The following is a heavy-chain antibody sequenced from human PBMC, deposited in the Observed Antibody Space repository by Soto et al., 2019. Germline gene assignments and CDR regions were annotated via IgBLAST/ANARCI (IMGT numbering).Heavy chain of an antibody. J-gene: IGHJ4*02. CDR3: ARANYDFWSGYLENFDY. CDR2: INHSGST. V-gene: IGHV4-34*01. CDR1: GGSFSGYY. D-gene: IGHD3-3*01. Sequence: SETLSLTCAVYGGSFSGYYWSWIRQPPGKGLEWIGEINHSGSTNYNPSLKSRVTISVDTSKNQFSLKLSSVTAADTAVYYCARANYDFWSGYLENFDYWGQGTLVTSPQ.